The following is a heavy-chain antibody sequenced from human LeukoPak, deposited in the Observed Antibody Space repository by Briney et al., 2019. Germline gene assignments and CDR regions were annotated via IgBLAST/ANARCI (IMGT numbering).Heavy chain of an antibody. CDR1: GGSVTTSSYY. Sequence: SETLSLTCTVSGGSVTTSSYYWGWLRQPPGKGLEWIGSMSHSGSAFYNPSLKSRVSISVDTPKNQFSLRVTSVTAADTALYYCARRSLREAYNRFDPWGQGTLVTVSS. J-gene: IGHJ5*02. D-gene: IGHD3-10*01. CDR2: MSHSGSA. V-gene: IGHV4-39*01. CDR3: ARRSLREAYNRFDP.